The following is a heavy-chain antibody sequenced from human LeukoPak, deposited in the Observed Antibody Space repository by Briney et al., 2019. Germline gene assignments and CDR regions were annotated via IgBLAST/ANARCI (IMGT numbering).Heavy chain of an antibody. J-gene: IGHJ6*03. V-gene: IGHV4-59*08. D-gene: IGHD3-16*01. Sequence: PSETLSLPCTVFGGPINTYYWSWIRQSPGKGLEFIGYIYSSGSTDYNPSLKSRVVISIDTSKSQFSLKMNSVTAADTAVYYCARRGTPYYYYYMDVWGKGTTVTVSS. CDR1: GGPINTYY. CDR2: IYSSGST. CDR3: ARRGTPYYYYYMDV.